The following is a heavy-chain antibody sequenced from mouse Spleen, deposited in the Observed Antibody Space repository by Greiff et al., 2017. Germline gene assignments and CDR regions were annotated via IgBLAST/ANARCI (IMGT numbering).Heavy chain of an antibody. J-gene: IGHJ4*01. Sequence: VKLLESGAELVRPGTSVKVSCKASGYAFTNYLIEWVKQRPGQGLEWIGVINPGSGGTNYNEKFKGKATLTADKSSSTAYMQLSSLTSDDSAVYFCARFTTVVATGDYYAMDYWGQGTSVTVSS. CDR2: INPGSGGT. CDR3: ARFTTVVATGDYYAMDY. D-gene: IGHD1-1*01. CDR1: GYAFTNYL. V-gene: IGHV1-54*01.